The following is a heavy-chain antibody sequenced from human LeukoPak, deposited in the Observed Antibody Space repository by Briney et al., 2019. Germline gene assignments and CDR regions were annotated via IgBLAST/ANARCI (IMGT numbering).Heavy chain of an antibody. CDR2: FDPEDGET. CDR1: GYTLTELS. J-gene: IGHJ4*02. CDR3: ATVSSPAPSLRPSAAGTPLFDY. V-gene: IGHV1-24*01. Sequence: ASVKVSCKVSGYTLTELSMHWARQAPGKGLEWMGGFDPEDGETIYAQKFQGRVTMTEDTSTDTAYMELSSLRSEDTAVYYCATVSSPAPSLRPSAAGTPLFDYWGQGTLVTVSS. D-gene: IGHD6-13*01.